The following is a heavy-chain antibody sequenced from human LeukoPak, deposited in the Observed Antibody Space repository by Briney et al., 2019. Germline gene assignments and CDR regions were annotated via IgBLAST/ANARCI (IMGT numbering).Heavy chain of an antibody. Sequence: GGSLRLSCAASGFTFTTYWMHWVRQAPGKGLVWVSHINSDGCITSYADSVKGRFTISRDNAKNTLYLQMNSLRAEDTAVYYCARDAVDTANAVWGQGTTVTVSS. V-gene: IGHV3-74*01. CDR1: GFTFTTYW. CDR3: ARDAVDTANAV. D-gene: IGHD5-18*01. CDR2: INSDGCIT. J-gene: IGHJ6*02.